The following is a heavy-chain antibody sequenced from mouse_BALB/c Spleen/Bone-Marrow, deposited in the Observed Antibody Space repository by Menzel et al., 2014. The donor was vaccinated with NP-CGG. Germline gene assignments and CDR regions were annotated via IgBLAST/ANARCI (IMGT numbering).Heavy chain of an antibody. CDR1: GFSLTSYG. Sequence: VQLQQSGPGLVAPSQSLSITCTVSGFSLTSYGVSWVRQPPGKGLEWLGVIWGDGSTNYHSALISRLSISKDNSKSQVYLKLNSRQADDTATYYCVRDTRAMDYWGQGTSVTVSS. CDR2: IWGDGST. V-gene: IGHV2-3*01. J-gene: IGHJ4*01. CDR3: VRDTRAMDY. D-gene: IGHD3-2*01.